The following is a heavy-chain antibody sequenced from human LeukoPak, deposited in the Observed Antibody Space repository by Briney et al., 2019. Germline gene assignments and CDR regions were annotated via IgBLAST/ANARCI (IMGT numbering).Heavy chain of an antibody. CDR3: ARYCGGDCPHAGNAFDI. CDR2: ISSSGSTI. CDR1: GFTFSSYE. J-gene: IGHJ3*02. V-gene: IGHV3-48*03. Sequence: GGSLRLSRAASGFTFSSYEMNWVRQAPGKGLEWVSYISSSGSTIYYADSVKGRFTISRDNAKNSLYLQMNSLRAEDTAVYYCARYCGGDCPHAGNAFDIWGQGTMVTVSS. D-gene: IGHD2-21*02.